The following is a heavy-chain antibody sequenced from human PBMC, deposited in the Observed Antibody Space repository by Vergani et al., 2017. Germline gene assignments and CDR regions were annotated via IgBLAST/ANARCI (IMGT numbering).Heavy chain of an antibody. V-gene: IGHV1-18*01. J-gene: IGHJ5*02. D-gene: IGHD3-22*01. CDR1: GYTFTSYG. CDR2: ISAYNGNT. Sequence: QVQLVQSGAEVKKPGASVKVSCKASGYTFTSYGISWVRQAPGQGLEWMGWISAYNGNTNYAQKLQGRVTMTTDTSTSTAYMELRSLRSDDTAVYYCARDLGKNYYDSSGSKKGFDPWGQGTLVTVSS. CDR3: ARDLGKNYYDSSGSKKGFDP.